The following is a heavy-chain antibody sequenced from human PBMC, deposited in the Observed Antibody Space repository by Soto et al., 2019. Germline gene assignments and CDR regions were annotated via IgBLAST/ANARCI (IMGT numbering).Heavy chain of an antibody. CDR3: ARGPITMIVANHLAYFDY. Sequence: TSETLSLTCTVSGGSISSGGYYWSWIRQHPGKGLEWIGYIYYSGSTYYNPSLKSRVTISVDTSKNQFSLKLSSVTAADTAVYYCARGPITMIVANHLAYFDYWGQGTLVTVSS. J-gene: IGHJ4*02. CDR1: GGSISSGGYY. D-gene: IGHD3-22*01. V-gene: IGHV4-31*02. CDR2: IYYSGST.